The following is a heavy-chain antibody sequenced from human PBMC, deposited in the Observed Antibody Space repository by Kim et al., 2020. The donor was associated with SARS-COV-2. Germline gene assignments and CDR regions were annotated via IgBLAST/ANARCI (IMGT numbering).Heavy chain of an antibody. J-gene: IGHJ6*02. Sequence: GGSLRLSCAASGFTFSSYSMNWVRQAPGKGLEWVSSISSSSSYIYYADSVKGRFTISRDNAKNSLYLQMNSLRAEDTAVYYCARDYLKLRFLEWPHYYYGMDVWGQGTTVTVSS. CDR1: GFTFSSYS. V-gene: IGHV3-21*01. CDR3: ARDYLKLRFLEWPHYYYGMDV. D-gene: IGHD3-3*01. CDR2: ISSSSSYI.